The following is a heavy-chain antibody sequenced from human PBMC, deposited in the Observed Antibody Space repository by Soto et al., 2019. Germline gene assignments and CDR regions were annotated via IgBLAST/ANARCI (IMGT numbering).Heavy chain of an antibody. J-gene: IGHJ5*02. CDR2: ISYDGSNK. Sequence: GGSLRLSCAASGFTFSSSGMHWVRQAPGKGLEWVALISYDGSNKYYADSVKGRFTISRDNSKNTLFLQMKGLRAEDTAVYYCAKDLGSSSLSWGQGTLVTVSS. V-gene: IGHV3-30*18. CDR3: AKDLGSSSLS. D-gene: IGHD6-6*01. CDR1: GFTFSSSG.